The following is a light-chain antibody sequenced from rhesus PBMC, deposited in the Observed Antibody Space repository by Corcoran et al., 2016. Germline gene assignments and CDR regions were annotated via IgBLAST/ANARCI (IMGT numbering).Light chain of an antibody. J-gene: IGKJ2*01. Sequence: DIQMTQSPSSLSASVGDRVTTTCRASQGITNDLAWYQQKPGETPKLLIYEASTLQSGIPSRFSGSGAGTASTLTISSLQSEDFATYYCQRYYSVPYGFGQGTKVEIK. CDR2: EAS. CDR3: QRYYSVPYG. V-gene: IGKV1-25*01. CDR1: QGITND.